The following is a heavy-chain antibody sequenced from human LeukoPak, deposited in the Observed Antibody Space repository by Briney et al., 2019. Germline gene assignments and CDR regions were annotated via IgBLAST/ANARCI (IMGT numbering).Heavy chain of an antibody. CDR2: IYYGGST. V-gene: IGHV4-39*01. CDR3: ARLGTQYYDFWSGYYTEGVFDY. CDR1: GGSISSSSYY. D-gene: IGHD3-3*01. J-gene: IGHJ4*02. Sequence: SSETLSLTCTVSGGSISSSSYYWGWIRQPPGKGLEWIGSIYYGGSTYYNPSLKSRVTISVDTSKNQFSLKLSSVTAADTAVYYCARLGTQYYDFWSGYYTEGVFDYWGQGTLVTVSS.